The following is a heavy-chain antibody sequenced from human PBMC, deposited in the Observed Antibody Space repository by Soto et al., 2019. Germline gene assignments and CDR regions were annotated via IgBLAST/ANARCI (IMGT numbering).Heavy chain of an antibody. V-gene: IGHV3-23*01. Sequence: GGSLRLSYAASGFTFSSYAMSWVRQAPGKGLEWVSAISGSGGSTYYADSVKGRFTISRDNSKNTLYLQMNSLRAEDTAVYYCAKGLQWLVLNYFDYWGQGTLVTVSS. CDR1: GFTFSSYA. CDR2: ISGSGGST. D-gene: IGHD6-19*01. J-gene: IGHJ4*02. CDR3: AKGLQWLVLNYFDY.